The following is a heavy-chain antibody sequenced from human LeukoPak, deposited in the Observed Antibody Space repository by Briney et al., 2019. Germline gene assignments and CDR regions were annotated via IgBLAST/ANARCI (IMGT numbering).Heavy chain of an antibody. J-gene: IGHJ4*02. CDR2: TSRGGSDI. V-gene: IGHV3-48*03. Sequence: GGSLRLSCVTSGFTFSNHEMNWVRQAPGKGLEWVAYTSRGGSDISYADSAKGRFTISSDIASNTLYLQMNSLRAEDTAVYYCARVWYSSSQTFDYWGQGTLVTVSS. D-gene: IGHD6-13*01. CDR3: ARVWYSSSQTFDY. CDR1: GFTFSNHE.